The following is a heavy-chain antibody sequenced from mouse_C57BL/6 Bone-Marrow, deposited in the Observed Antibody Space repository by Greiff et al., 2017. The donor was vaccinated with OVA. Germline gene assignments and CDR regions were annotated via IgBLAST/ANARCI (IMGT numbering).Heavy chain of an antibody. V-gene: IGHV1-69*01. D-gene: IGHD4-1*01. Sequence: VQLQQPGAELVMPGASVKLSCKASGYTFTSYWMHWVKQRPGQGLEWIGEIDPSDSYTNYNQKFKGKSTLTVDQSSSTAYMQLSSLTSEDSAVYECAGEGVSGSRNLYFDVWGKGTTVTVSS. CDR2: IDPSDSYT. CDR3: AGEGVSGSRNLYFDV. J-gene: IGHJ1*03. CDR1: GYTFTSYW.